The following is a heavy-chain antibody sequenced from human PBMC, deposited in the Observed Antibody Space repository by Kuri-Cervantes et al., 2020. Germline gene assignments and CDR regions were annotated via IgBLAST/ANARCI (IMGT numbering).Heavy chain of an antibody. D-gene: IGHD6-19*01. J-gene: IGHJ3*02. CDR1: GGSISSGGYY. Sequence: GSLRLSCTVSGGSISSGGYYWSWIRQPPGKGLEWIGEIDRRGSTNYNPSLKSRVTASVDTSKNQFSLRLSSVTAADTAVYYCAREVAVARGAFDIWGQGTMVTVSS. V-gene: IGHV4-39*07. CDR3: AREVAVARGAFDI. CDR2: IDRRGST.